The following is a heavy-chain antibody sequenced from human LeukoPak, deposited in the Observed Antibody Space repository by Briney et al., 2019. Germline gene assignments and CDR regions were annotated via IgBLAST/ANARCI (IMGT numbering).Heavy chain of an antibody. CDR1: GFTFSSYA. D-gene: IGHD3-10*01. CDR2: ISGSGGST. J-gene: IGHJ6*03. Sequence: PGGPLRLSCAASGFTFSSYAMSWVRQAPGKGLEWVSAISGSGGSTYYADSVKGRFTISRDNSKNTLYLQMNSLRAEDTAVYYCAKEKWAVRSAYYMDVWGKGTTVTVSS. CDR3: AKEKWAVRSAYYMDV. V-gene: IGHV3-23*01.